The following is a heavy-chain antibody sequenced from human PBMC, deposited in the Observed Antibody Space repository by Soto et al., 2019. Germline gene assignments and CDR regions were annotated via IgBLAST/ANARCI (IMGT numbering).Heavy chain of an antibody. V-gene: IGHV3-30*18. CDR1: GFTFSSYG. D-gene: IGHD6-6*01. Sequence: GGSLRLSCAASGFTFSSYGMHWVRQAPGKGLEWVAVISYDGSNKYYADSVKGRFTISRDNSKNTLYLQMNSLRAEDTAVYYCAKDLGLLVYYYYGMDVWGQGTSVTVS. CDR3: AKDLGLLVYYYYGMDV. J-gene: IGHJ6*02. CDR2: ISYDGSNK.